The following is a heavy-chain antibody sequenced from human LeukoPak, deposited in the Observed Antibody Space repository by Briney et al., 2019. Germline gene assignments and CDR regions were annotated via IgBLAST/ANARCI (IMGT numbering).Heavy chain of an antibody. D-gene: IGHD2-15*01. Sequence: GGSLRLSCAASGFTFSDYWMSWVRQAPGKGLDWVANIKQDGGEKHYADSVRGRFTVSRDNAQNSLFLQMNSLSAEDTAVYYCARVGGLGYCSGGSCPVTDYWGQGTLVTVSS. J-gene: IGHJ4*02. CDR2: IKQDGGEK. CDR1: GFTFSDYW. V-gene: IGHV3-7*01. CDR3: ARVGGLGYCSGGSCPVTDY.